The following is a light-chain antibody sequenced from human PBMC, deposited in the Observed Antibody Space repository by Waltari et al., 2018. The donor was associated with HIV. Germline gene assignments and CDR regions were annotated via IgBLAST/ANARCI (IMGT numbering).Light chain of an antibody. CDR3: CSYAGSHVV. V-gene: IGLV2-23*02. Sequence: QSALTQPASVSGSPGQSITISCTGTSSDVGSYNLVSWYQQHPGKAPKRMIDEVSKRPSGVSNLFYGSKSGNTASLTISGLQAEDEADYYCCSYAGSHVVFGGGTKLTVL. J-gene: IGLJ2*01. CDR2: EVS. CDR1: SSDVGSYNL.